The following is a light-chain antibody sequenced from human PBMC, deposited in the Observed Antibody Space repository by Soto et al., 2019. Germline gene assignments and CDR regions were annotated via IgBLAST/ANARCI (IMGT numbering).Light chain of an antibody. CDR3: QQSDSYPYT. J-gene: IGKJ2*01. CDR2: AAS. Sequence: DIQMTQSPSSLSVSVGDRVTITCLASQSITYYLNCYQQKPWKAPRLLVYAASSLQSGVTSRFSGNGSGTDFTLTISSLEPEDFASYYCQQSDSYPYTFGQGTQLEIK. CDR1: QSITYY. V-gene: IGKV1-39*01.